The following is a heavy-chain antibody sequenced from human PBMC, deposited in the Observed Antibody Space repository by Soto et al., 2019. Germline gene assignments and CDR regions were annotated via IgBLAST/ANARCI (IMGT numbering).Heavy chain of an antibody. CDR2: ISYDGSNK. CDR3: ARDQGAPPYYYYYGMDV. V-gene: IGHV3-30-3*01. J-gene: IGHJ6*02. CDR1: GVTISSYA. Sequence: AVGPLRLSCPASGVTISSYAMHRVRQAPGKGLEWVAVISYDGSNKYYADSVKGRFTISRDNSKNTLYLQMNSLRAEDTAVYYCARDQGAPPYYYYYGMDVWGQGTTVTVSS.